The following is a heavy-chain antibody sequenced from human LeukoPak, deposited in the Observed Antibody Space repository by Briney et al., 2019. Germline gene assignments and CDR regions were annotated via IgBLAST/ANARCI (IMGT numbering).Heavy chain of an antibody. Sequence: GGSLRLSCAASGFTFSSYAMHWVRQAPGKGLEWVAVISYDGSNKYYADSVKGRFTISRDNSKNTLYLQMNSQRAEDTAVYYCARVANYGDYAFFDYWGQGTLVTVSS. J-gene: IGHJ4*02. CDR3: ARVANYGDYAFFDY. CDR1: GFTFSSYA. V-gene: IGHV3-30*04. D-gene: IGHD4-17*01. CDR2: ISYDGSNK.